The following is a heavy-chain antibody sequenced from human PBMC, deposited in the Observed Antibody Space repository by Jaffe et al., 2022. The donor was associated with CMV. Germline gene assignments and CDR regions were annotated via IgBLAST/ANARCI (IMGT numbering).Heavy chain of an antibody. CDR3: TTVYLSGTAFYYYYMDV. V-gene: IGHV3-15*01. CDR2: IKSKTDGGTT. CDR1: GFTFSNAW. Sequence: EVQLVESGGGLVKPGGSLRLSCAASGFTFSNAWMSWVRQAPGKGLEWVGRIKSKTDGGTTDYAAPVKGRFTISRDDSKNTLYLQMNSLKTEDTAVYYCTTVYLSGTAFYYYYMDVWGKGTTVTVSS. D-gene: IGHD3-9*01. J-gene: IGHJ6*03.